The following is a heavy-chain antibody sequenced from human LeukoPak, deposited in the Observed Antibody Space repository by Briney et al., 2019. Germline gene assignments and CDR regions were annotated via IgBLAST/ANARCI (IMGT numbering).Heavy chain of an antibody. CDR2: IIPICGTA. CDR3: ASYGQGYCSSTSCYNYYMDV. D-gene: IGHD2-2*02. Sequence: SVKVSCKASGGTFSSYAISWVRQAPGHGLDWIGGIIPICGTANYAQKFQGRVTITADKSTSTAYMELSSLRSEDTAVYYCASYGQGYCSSTSCYNYYMDVWGKGTTVTVSS. J-gene: IGHJ6*03. CDR1: GGTFSSYA. V-gene: IGHV1-69*06.